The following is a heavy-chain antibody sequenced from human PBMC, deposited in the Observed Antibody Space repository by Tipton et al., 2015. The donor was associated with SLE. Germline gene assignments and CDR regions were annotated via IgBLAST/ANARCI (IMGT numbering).Heavy chain of an antibody. CDR3: ARDQDNWSPALFDI. J-gene: IGHJ3*02. V-gene: IGHV4-31*03. CDR1: GGSISSYY. Sequence: TLSLTCTVSGGSISSYYWSWIRQHPGKGLGWIGYIYYSGSTYYNPSLKSRVTISVDTSKNQFSLKLSSVTAADTAVYYCARDQDNWSPALFDIWGQGTMVTVSS. D-gene: IGHD1-20*01. CDR2: IYYSGST.